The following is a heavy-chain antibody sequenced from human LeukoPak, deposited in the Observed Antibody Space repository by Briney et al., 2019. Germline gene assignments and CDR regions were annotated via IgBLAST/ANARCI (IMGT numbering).Heavy chain of an antibody. CDR2: INHSGST. Sequence: SETLSLTCAVYGGSFSGYYWSWIRQPPGKGLEWIGEINHSGSTNYNPSLKSRVTISVDTSKNQFSLKLSSVTAADTAVYFCARSYNWNYDNWFDPWGQGTLVTVSS. CDR1: GGSFSGYY. J-gene: IGHJ5*02. CDR3: ARSYNWNYDNWFDP. V-gene: IGHV4-34*01. D-gene: IGHD1-7*01.